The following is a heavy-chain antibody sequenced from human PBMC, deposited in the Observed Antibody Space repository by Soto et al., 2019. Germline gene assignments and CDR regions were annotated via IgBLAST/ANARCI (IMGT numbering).Heavy chain of an antibody. CDR3: ARAREYYYGMDV. J-gene: IGHJ6*02. Sequence: QVQLVQSGAEVKKPGASVKVSCKASGYTFTSYDINWVRQATGQGLEWMGWMNPNSGNTGYAQKFQGRVTMTRNTSIVTAYMVLSSLRSEDTAVYYFARAREYYYGMDVWGQGTTFTVAS. V-gene: IGHV1-8*01. CDR2: MNPNSGNT. CDR1: GYTFTSYD.